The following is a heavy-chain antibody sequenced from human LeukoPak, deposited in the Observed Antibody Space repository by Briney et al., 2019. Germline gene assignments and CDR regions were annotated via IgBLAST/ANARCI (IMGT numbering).Heavy chain of an antibody. CDR2: ISGSGGST. J-gene: IGHJ4*02. CDR1: GFTFSSYA. CDR3: AKFVEYYDATSKYYFDY. Sequence: GGSLTLSCAASGFTFSSYAMSWVRQAPGKGLEWVSAISGSGGSTYYADSVKGRFTISRDNSKNTLYLQMSSLRAEDTAVYYCAKFVEYYDATSKYYFDYWGQGTLVTVSS. V-gene: IGHV3-23*01. D-gene: IGHD3-3*01.